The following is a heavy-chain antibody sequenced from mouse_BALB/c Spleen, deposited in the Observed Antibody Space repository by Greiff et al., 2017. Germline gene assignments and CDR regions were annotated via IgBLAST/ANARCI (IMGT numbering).Heavy chain of an antibody. V-gene: IGHV5-12-2*01. CDR3: ARQGDYGNYLMDY. D-gene: IGHD2-1*01. CDR2: ISNGGGST. Sequence: EVKLMESGGGLVQPGGSLKLSCAASGFTFSSYTMSWVRQTPEKRLEWVAYISNGGGSTYYPDTVKGRFTISRDNAKNTLYLQMSSLKSEDTAMYYCARQGDYGNYLMDYWGQGTSVTVSS. J-gene: IGHJ4*01. CDR1: GFTFSSYT.